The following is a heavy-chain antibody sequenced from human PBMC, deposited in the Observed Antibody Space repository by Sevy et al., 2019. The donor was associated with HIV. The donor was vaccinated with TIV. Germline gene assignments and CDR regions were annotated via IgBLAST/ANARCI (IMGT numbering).Heavy chain of an antibody. V-gene: IGHV3-30*04. Sequence: GESLRLSCAASGFTFSSYAMHWVRQAPGKGLEWVAVISYDGSNKYYADSVKGRFTISRDNSKNTLYLQMNSLRAEDTAVYYCAREVAAGPYYYYYYGMDVWGQGTTVTVSS. CDR1: GFTFSSYA. CDR2: ISYDGSNK. CDR3: AREVAAGPYYYYYYGMDV. J-gene: IGHJ6*02. D-gene: IGHD6-13*01.